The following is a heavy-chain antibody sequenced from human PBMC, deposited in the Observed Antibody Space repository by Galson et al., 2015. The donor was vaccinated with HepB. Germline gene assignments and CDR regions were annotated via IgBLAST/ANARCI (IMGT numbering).Heavy chain of an antibody. CDR1: GYTFTSYG. V-gene: IGHV1-18*01. CDR2: ISAYNGNT. CDR3: ARDGVVVVPAPSYYGMDV. Sequence: SVKVSCKASGYTFTSYGISWVRQAPGQGLEWMGWISAYNGNTNYAQKLQGRVTMTTDTSTSTAYMELRSLRSDDTAVYYCARDGVVVVPAPSYYGMDVWGQGTTATVSS. D-gene: IGHD2-2*01. J-gene: IGHJ6*02.